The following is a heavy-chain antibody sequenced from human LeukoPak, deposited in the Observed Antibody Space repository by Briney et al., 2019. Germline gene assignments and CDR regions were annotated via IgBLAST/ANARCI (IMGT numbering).Heavy chain of an antibody. CDR1: GLKINNYA. Sequence: PGGSLRLSCAASGLKINNYAMPWVRQAPGKGLEWVAILWSNGNTRFYADSVKGRFTISRDTSTNTLYLHMDGLRVEDTAVYHCVRDSPHWTLDYWGQGTLVTVSS. CDR3: VRDSPHWTLDY. D-gene: IGHD1-1*01. V-gene: IGHV3-33*01. J-gene: IGHJ4*02. CDR2: LWSNGNTR.